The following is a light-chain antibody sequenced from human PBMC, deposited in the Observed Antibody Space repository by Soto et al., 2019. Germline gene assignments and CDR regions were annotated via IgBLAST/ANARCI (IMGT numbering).Light chain of an antibody. CDR3: SSYTSSSPCV. J-gene: IGLJ1*01. CDR2: EVS. Sequence: QSALTQPASVSGSPGQSITISCTGTSSDVGGYKYVSWYQQHPGKAPKLMIYEVSNRPSGVSDRFSGSKSGNTASLTISGLQAEDEADYYCSSYTSSSPCVFGPGTKLTVL. V-gene: IGLV2-14*01. CDR1: SSDVGGYKY.